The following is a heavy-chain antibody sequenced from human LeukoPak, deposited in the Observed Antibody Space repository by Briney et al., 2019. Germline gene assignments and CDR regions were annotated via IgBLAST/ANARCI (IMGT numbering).Heavy chain of an antibody. CDR1: DGSISSYY. V-gene: IGHV4-59*01. D-gene: IGHD3-10*01. CDR3: ARDRNRGDFDY. Sequence: SETLSLTCTVFDGSISSYYWSWIRQPPGKGLEWIGYIYYSGSTNYNPSLKRRVTISVDTSKNQFSLKLSSVTAADTAVYYCARDRNRGDFDYRGQGTLVTVSS. J-gene: IGHJ4*02. CDR2: IYYSGST.